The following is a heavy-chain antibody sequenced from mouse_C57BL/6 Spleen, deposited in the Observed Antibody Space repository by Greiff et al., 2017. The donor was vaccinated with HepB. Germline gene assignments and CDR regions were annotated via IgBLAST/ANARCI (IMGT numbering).Heavy chain of an antibody. J-gene: IGHJ2*01. CDR3: ASSSNYPYFDY. CDR2: IYPGDGDT. CDR1: GYAFSSSW. D-gene: IGHD2-5*01. V-gene: IGHV1-82*01. Sequence: QVQLKQSGPELVKPGASVKISCKASGYAFSSSWMNWVKQRPGKGLEWIGRIYPGDGDTNYNGKFKGKATLTADKSSSTAYMQLSSLTSEDSAIYFCASSSNYPYFDYWGQGTTLTVSS.